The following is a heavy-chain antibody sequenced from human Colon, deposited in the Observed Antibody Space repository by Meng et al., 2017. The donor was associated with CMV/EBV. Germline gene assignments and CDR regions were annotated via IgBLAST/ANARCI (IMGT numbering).Heavy chain of an antibody. CDR3: ARYTASAGTSGFDP. CDR1: GYTFTGYY. J-gene: IGHJ5*02. V-gene: IGHV1-2*02. Sequence: ASVTVSCQASGYTFTGYYLHWVRQAPGQGLEWMGWIEPSSGGTDYAQKLQGRVTMTRETSLNTAYMELSKVTSDDTAVYYCARYTASAGTSGFDPWGQGSLVTVSS. D-gene: IGHD6-13*01. CDR2: IEPSSGGT.